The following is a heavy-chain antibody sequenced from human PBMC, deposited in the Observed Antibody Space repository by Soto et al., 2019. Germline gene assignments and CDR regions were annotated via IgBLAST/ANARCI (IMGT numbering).Heavy chain of an antibody. CDR3: ARYCGGDCYSSDAFDI. J-gene: IGHJ3*02. Sequence: QVQLVQSGAEVKKPGASVKVSCKASGYTFTGNYMHWVRQAPGQGLEWMGWINPNSGGTNYAQKFQGWVTMTRDTSISTVYMELSRLRSDDTAVYYCARYCGGDCYSSDAFDIWGQGTMVTVSS. V-gene: IGHV1-2*04. D-gene: IGHD2-21*02. CDR1: GYTFTGNY. CDR2: INPNSGGT.